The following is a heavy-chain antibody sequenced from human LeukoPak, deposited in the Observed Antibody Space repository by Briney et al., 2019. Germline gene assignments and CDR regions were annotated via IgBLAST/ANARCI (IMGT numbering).Heavy chain of an antibody. CDR1: GFTFDDYA. D-gene: IGHD4-17*01. CDR3: ARGADDYGDYVGVIDY. J-gene: IGHJ4*02. V-gene: IGHV3-9*01. Sequence: GGSLRLSCAASGFTFDDYAMHWVRQAPGKGLEWVSGISWNSGSIGYADSVKGRFTISRDNAKKSLYMQMNRLRAEDTALYYCARGADDYGDYVGVIDYWGQGTLVTVSS. CDR2: ISWNSGSI.